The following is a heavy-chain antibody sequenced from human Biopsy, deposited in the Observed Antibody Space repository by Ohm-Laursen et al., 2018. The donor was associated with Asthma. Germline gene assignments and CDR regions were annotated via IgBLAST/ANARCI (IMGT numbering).Heavy chain of an antibody. CDR3: ARGDSSNWSHYYFDY. CDR1: GFAVSRDH. V-gene: IGHV3-53*01. Sequence: SLRLSCAALGFAVSRDHMFWVRQAPGKGLEWVSVIYSGGTSHTADSVRGRFTISRDYSKNTLYPQMHSLRAEDTAVYYCARGDSSNWSHYYFDYWGQGTLVTVSS. D-gene: IGHD3-22*01. J-gene: IGHJ4*02. CDR2: IYSGGTS.